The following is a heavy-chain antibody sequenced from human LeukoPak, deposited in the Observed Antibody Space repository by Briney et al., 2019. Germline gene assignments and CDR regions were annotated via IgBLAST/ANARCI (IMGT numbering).Heavy chain of an antibody. CDR1: EGTFSSYA. J-gene: IGHJ5*02. CDR3: AREALRSSGWSNWFDL. D-gene: IGHD6-19*01. V-gene: IGHV1-69*05. Sequence: GASVKVSYTASEGTFSSYAISWVGQAPGQGLEWMGGIIPIFGTANYAQNFQGRVTMTRDTSTTTVYMELSSLRSEDTAVYYCAREALRSSGWSNWFDLCGPGTLVTVSS. CDR2: IIPIFGTA.